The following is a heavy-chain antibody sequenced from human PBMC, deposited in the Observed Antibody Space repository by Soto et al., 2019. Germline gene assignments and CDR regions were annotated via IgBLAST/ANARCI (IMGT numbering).Heavy chain of an antibody. CDR3: ARAYQYDSSFGAFDI. CDR1: EFTFTNYW. J-gene: IGHJ3*02. CDR2: IKQDGSEQ. Sequence: EVKLVQSGGGLVRPGGSLRLSCAASEFTFTNYWMTWVRQAPGKGLEWVANIKQDGSEQYYLDSVRGRFTISRGNADNSLFLQMDSLRAEDTAIYYCARAYQYDSSFGAFDIWGQGTMVTVSS. V-gene: IGHV3-7*01. D-gene: IGHD3-22*01.